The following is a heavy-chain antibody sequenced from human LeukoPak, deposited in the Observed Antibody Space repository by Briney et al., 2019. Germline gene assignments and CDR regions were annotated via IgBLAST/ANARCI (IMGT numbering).Heavy chain of an antibody. CDR3: ARARRAYYDSSGYYFDY. CDR1: GFTFSGAW. J-gene: IGHJ4*02. V-gene: IGHV3-7*03. Sequence: PGGSLRLSRTASGFTFSGAWMTWVRQAPGKGLEWVANIREDGTEKNYVDSVKGRFTISRDNAKNSLYLQMNSLRAEDTALYYCARARRAYYDSSGYYFDYWGQGTLVTVSS. CDR2: IREDGTEK. D-gene: IGHD3-22*01.